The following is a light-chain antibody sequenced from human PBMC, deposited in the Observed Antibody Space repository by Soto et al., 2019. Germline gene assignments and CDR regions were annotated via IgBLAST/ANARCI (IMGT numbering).Light chain of an antibody. CDR2: GAS. CDR3: QRYGSSPQT. J-gene: IGKJ1*01. Sequence: EILFTQSPGTLSLSPGGRATPSCRGRQGVRRTYFAWSQQNPGQAPRLLVYGASSRATGIPDRFSGSGSGTDFTLTFSRLEPVYVAVYYCQRYGSSPQTFCQGTKLDI. CDR1: QGVRRTY. V-gene: IGKV3-20*01.